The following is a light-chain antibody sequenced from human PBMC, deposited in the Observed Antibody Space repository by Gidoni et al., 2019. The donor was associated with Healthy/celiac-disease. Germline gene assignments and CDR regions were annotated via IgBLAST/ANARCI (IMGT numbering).Light chain of an antibody. J-gene: IGKJ2*01. CDR1: QSVLYSSNNKNY. CDR2: WAS. Sequence: DIVMTQSPDSLAVSLGERATINCKSSQSVLYSSNNKNYLAWYQQKPGQPPKLLIYWASTRESGVPDRFSGSGSGTDFTLTISSLQAEDVAVYYCQQYCSTPRTFXQXTKLXIK. CDR3: QQYCSTPRT. V-gene: IGKV4-1*01.